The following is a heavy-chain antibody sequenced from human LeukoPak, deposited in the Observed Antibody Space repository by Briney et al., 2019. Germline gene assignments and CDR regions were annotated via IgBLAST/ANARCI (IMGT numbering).Heavy chain of an antibody. CDR3: ASDSSPYCSGGSCYIGY. CDR2: ISSSSSYI. V-gene: IGHV3-21*01. CDR1: GFTFSSYS. Sequence: GGSLRLSCAASGFTFSSYSMNWVRQAPGKGLEWVSSISSSSSYIYYADSVKGRFTISRDNAKYSLYLQMNSLRAEDTAVYYCASDSSPYCSGGSCYIGYWGQGTLVTVSS. J-gene: IGHJ4*02. D-gene: IGHD2-15*01.